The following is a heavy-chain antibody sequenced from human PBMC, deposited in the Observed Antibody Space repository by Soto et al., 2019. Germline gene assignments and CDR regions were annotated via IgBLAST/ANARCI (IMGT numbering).Heavy chain of an antibody. J-gene: IGHJ4*02. CDR1: GFTFSSYA. CDR2: INGSGGET. CDR3: AKRSRDCLNSPLDY. V-gene: IGHV3-23*01. Sequence: EVQLLESGGGLVWPGGSLRLSCAASGFTFSSYAMNWVRQAPGKGLEWVSDINGSGGETWYADSVKGRFTTSRDNSRNPLYVKMNSLSVEDTAVYYCAKRSRDCLNSPLDYWGQGILVTVSS. D-gene: IGHD2-21*01.